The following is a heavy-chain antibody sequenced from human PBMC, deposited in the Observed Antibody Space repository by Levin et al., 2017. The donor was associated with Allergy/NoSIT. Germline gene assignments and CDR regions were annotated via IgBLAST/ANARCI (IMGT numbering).Heavy chain of an antibody. CDR3: ARSAPIRGVIFDY. Sequence: PGGSLRLSCAASGFTFSSYSMNWVRQAPGKGLEWISFISDTTTDIYYVDSVRGRFTISRDNAKTSLYLQMNSLRDEDTAVYYCARSAPIRGVIFDYWGQGTLVTVSS. J-gene: IGHJ4*02. V-gene: IGHV3-48*02. CDR2: ISDTTTDI. D-gene: IGHD3-10*01. CDR1: GFTFSSYS.